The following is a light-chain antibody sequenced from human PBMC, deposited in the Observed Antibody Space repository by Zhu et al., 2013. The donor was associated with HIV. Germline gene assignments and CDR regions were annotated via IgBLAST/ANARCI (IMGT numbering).Light chain of an antibody. CDR3: QSYDADLTGA. J-gene: IGLJ3*02. Sequence: QSVLTQPPSVSGAPGQRVTISCIGTSSNIGAGYDVQWYQQLPGTAPKLLIYGNKNRPSGVPDRFSGSRSGSSASLAISGLQPEDEADYYCQSYDADLTGAFGGGTKLTVL. CDR1: SSNIGAGYD. V-gene: IGLV1-40*01. CDR2: GNK.